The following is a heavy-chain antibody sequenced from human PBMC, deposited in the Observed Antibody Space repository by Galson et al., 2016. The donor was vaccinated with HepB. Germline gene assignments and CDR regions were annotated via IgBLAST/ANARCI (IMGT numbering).Heavy chain of an antibody. CDR2: IGGSGGST. CDR1: RFTFSSYA. J-gene: IGHJ6*02. V-gene: IGHV3-23*01. Sequence: SLRLSCAASRFTFSSYAMSWVRQAPGKGLEWVSVIGGSGGSTYYADSVKGRFTISRDNSKNTLYLQMNSLRAEDTAVYYCAKEGTIFGVVPYGMDVWGQGTKVIVSS. CDR3: AKEGTIFGVVPYGMDV. D-gene: IGHD3-3*01.